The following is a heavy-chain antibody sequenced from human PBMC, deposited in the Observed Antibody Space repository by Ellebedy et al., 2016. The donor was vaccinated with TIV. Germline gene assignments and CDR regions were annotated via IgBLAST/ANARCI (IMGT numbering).Heavy chain of an antibody. CDR3: AKDPGYCSSTSCYRYFQH. Sequence: GESLKISXAASGFTFSSYAMSWVRQAPGKGLEWVSAIRGSGVSTYYADSVKGRFTISRENSKNTLYLQMNSLRAEDTAVYYCAKDPGYCSSTSCYRYFQHWGQGTLVTVSS. D-gene: IGHD2-2*02. V-gene: IGHV3-23*01. CDR2: IRGSGVST. CDR1: GFTFSSYA. J-gene: IGHJ1*01.